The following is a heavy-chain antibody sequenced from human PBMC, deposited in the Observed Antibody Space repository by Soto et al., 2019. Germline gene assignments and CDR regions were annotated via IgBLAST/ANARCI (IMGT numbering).Heavy chain of an antibody. CDR2: IHPSGGGT. Sequence: QVQLVQSGAEVKKPGASVKVSCKPSGYTFNTYYLHWVRQAPGQALEWMGVIHPSGGGTTYAQKFLGRVTGTRDTSRSTVLMELSSLRSDETAVYYCARGCHIAVVTASFDYWGQGTLVTVSS. CDR3: ARGCHIAVVTASFDY. CDR1: GYTFNTYY. J-gene: IGHJ4*02. D-gene: IGHD2-21*02. V-gene: IGHV1-46*02.